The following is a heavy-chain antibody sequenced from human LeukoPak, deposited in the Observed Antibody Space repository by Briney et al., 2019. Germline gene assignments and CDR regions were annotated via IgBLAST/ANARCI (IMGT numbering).Heavy chain of an antibody. CDR1: GGSISSGAFY. V-gene: IGHV4-61*08. D-gene: IGHD3-16*01. J-gene: IGHJ4*02. CDR2: IHHSGST. Sequence: SETLSLTCTVSGGSISSGAFYWSWIWQPPGKGLEWIGYIHHSGSTYYNPSLKSRVTISVDTSKNQFSLKLSSVTAADTAVYYCAREAELGAGVDYWGQGTLVTVSS. CDR3: AREAELGAGVDY.